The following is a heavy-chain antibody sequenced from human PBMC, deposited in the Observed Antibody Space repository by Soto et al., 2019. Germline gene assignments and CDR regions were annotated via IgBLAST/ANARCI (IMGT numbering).Heavy chain of an antibody. CDR2: IYYSGST. Sequence: PSDTLSLTCTVSGGSVSSGSYYWSWIRQPPGKGLEWIGYIYYSGSTNYNPSLKSRVTISVDTSKNQFSLKLSSVTAADTAVYYCARVFTIFGVVIIPVWFDPWGQGTLVTVSS. J-gene: IGHJ5*02. D-gene: IGHD3-3*01. CDR3: ARVFTIFGVVIIPVWFDP. V-gene: IGHV4-61*01. CDR1: GGSVSSGSYY.